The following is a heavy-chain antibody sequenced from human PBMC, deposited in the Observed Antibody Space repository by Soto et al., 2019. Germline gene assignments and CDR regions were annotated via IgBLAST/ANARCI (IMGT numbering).Heavy chain of an antibody. Sequence: ASVKVSCKASGYTFTSYYMHWVRQAPGQGLEWMGIINPSGGSTSYAQKFQGRVTMTRDTSTSTVYMELSSLRSEDMAVYYCARYCSGGSCYPYGMDVWGQGTTVTVSS. CDR1: GYTFTSYY. CDR2: INPSGGST. D-gene: IGHD2-15*01. V-gene: IGHV1-46*03. CDR3: ARYCSGGSCYPYGMDV. J-gene: IGHJ6*02.